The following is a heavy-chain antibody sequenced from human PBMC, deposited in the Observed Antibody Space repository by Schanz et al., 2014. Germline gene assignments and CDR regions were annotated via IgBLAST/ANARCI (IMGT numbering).Heavy chain of an antibody. CDR3: ARESSNDIVLVPGAVFDH. V-gene: IGHV3-30*04. CDR1: GFTFSSYA. D-gene: IGHD2-2*01. Sequence: QVQLVESGGGGVQPGSSLRLSCAASGFTFSSYALHWVRQAPGKGLEWVAFVPFDGSQKFYADSVKGRFTISRDNSKNTVYLQMNSLRPGDTAVYYCARESSNDIVLVPGAVFDHWGQGILVTVSS. J-gene: IGHJ4*02. CDR2: VPFDGSQK.